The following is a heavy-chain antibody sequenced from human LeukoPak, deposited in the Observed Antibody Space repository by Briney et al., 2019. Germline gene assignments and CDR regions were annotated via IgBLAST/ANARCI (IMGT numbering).Heavy chain of an antibody. D-gene: IGHD6-25*01. CDR2: ISSRSSAI. CDR1: GFAFSTSS. Sequence: GGSLRLSCAASGFAFSTSSMDWVRQAPGKGLEWISYISSRSSAISYADSVKGRFTVSRDNAKNSLYLQMNSLRAEDTAVYYCAREAANYYYMDVWGKGTTVTVSS. J-gene: IGHJ6*03. CDR3: AREAANYYYMDV. V-gene: IGHV3-48*01.